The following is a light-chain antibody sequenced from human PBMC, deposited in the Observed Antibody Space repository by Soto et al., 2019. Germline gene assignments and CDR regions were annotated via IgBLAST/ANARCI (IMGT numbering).Light chain of an antibody. CDR2: GAS. Sequence: EILSTQAPATLSVAPSERATLSCRASQSVSSNLAWYQQKPGQAPRLLNYGASTRATGIPARFSGSGSGTEFTLTISSLQPDDFATYYCQQYQTYATFGQGTRLEIK. CDR3: QQYQTYAT. J-gene: IGKJ5*01. V-gene: IGKV3-15*01. CDR1: QSVSSN.